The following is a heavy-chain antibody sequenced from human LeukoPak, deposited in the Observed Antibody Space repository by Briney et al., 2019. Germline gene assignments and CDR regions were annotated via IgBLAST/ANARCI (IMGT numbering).Heavy chain of an antibody. V-gene: IGHV1-2*02. J-gene: IGHJ6*02. CDR2: INPNSGGT. D-gene: IGHD6-19*01. CDR1: GDTFTGYY. Sequence: ASLKVSCKASGDTFTGYYMHWVRQAPGQGLEWMGWINPNSGGTNYAQKFQGRVTMTRDTSISTAYRERSRLRSDDTAVYYCARESLPIRSSGWYGGTYYYYYGMDVWGQGTTVTVSS. CDR3: ARESLPIRSSGWYGGTYYYYYGMDV.